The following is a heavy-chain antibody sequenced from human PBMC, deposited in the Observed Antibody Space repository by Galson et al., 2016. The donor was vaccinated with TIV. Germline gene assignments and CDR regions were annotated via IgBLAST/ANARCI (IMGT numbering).Heavy chain of an antibody. CDR2: IIPIFGTA. Sequence: LVKVSCKASGGTFSSYAISWVRQAPGQGLEWMGGIIPIFGTANYAQKFQGRVTITADESTSTAYMELSSLRSEDTAVFYCARSEYSYGRYYYYYCMDVWGKGTTVIVSS. CDR3: ARSEYSYGRYYYYYCMDV. J-gene: IGHJ6*03. D-gene: IGHD5-18*01. V-gene: IGHV1-69*13. CDR1: GGTFSSYA.